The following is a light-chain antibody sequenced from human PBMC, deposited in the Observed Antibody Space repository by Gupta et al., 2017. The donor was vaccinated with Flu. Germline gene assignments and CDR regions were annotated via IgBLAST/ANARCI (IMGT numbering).Light chain of an antibody. Sequence: SALPQPASVSGSPGQSITIPCTGTSSDVGGYNYVSWYQHHPGKAPKLMIYEVINRPAGGSKRFSGAKSGNTASLTISGLQAEDEADYYCSSYTSSNSLEFGGGTKLTVL. J-gene: IGLJ3*02. CDR1: SSDVGGYNY. CDR2: EVI. V-gene: IGLV2-14*01. CDR3: SSYTSSNSLE.